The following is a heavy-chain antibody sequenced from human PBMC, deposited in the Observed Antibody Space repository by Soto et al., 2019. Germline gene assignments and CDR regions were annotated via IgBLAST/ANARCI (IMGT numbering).Heavy chain of an antibody. J-gene: IGHJ2*01. CDR2: ISGSGDTT. CDR3: FKAEVGIRDTVPVSAFLLNRSSDL. V-gene: IGHV3-23*01. Sequence: PGKGLEWVSGISGSGDTTYYADSVKGRFTISRDNSDNTVKLQMNSLGAEDTAVYFFFKAEVGIRDTVPVSAFLLNRSSDL. D-gene: IGHD2-15*01.